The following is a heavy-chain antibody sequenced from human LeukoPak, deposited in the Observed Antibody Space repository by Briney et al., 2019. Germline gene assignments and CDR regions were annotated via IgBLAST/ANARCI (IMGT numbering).Heavy chain of an antibody. CDR3: ARGFYYYDSGGYTYYFDY. D-gene: IGHD3-22*01. CDR1: GGSISSYY. J-gene: IGHJ4*02. Sequence: KPSETLSLTCTVSGGSISSYYWSWIRQPPGKGLEWIGYIYYSGSTNYNPSLKSRVTISVDTSKNQFSLKLSSVTAADTAVYYCARGFYYYDSGGYTYYFDYWGQGTLVTVSS. V-gene: IGHV4-59*01. CDR2: IYYSGST.